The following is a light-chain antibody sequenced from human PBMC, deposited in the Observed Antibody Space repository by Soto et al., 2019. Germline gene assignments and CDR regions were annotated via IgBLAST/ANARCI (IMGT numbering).Light chain of an antibody. CDR2: DVS. CDR3: QHRATWPPSVT. V-gene: IGKV3-11*01. J-gene: IGKJ4*01. Sequence: EIVLTQSPATLSLSPRARATLSCRASQSVGNFLTWYQQKPGQAPRLLISDVSKRATGIPARFSGRGSGTDFTLTIMKLEPEDFAVYYCQHRATWPPSVTFGGGT. CDR1: QSVGNF.